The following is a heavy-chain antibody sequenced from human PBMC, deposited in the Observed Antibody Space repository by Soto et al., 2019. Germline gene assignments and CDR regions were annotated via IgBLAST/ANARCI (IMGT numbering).Heavy chain of an antibody. J-gene: IGHJ6*02. CDR3: AREITNYYAMDV. V-gene: IGHV1-69*06. CDR1: GSPFSSYA. Sequence: SFQVSCTACGSPFSSYAIRWGRHAPGQGLEWMGGIIPIFGTANYAQKFQGRVTITADKSTSTAYMELSSLRSEDTAVYYCAREITNYYAMDVCGQGT. CDR2: IIPIFGTA.